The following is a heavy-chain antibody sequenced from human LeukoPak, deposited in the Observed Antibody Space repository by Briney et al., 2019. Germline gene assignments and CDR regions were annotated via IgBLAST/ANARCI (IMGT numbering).Heavy chain of an antibody. V-gene: IGHV3-23*01. CDR3: AKPYYDILTGYSQLYYFDY. Sequence: SGGSLRLSCAASGFTFSSYAMSWVRQAPGKGLEWVSAISGSGGSTYYAGSVKGRFTISRDNSKNTLYLQMNSLRAEDTAVYYCAKPYYDILTGYSQLYYFDYWGQGTLVTVSS. J-gene: IGHJ4*02. CDR1: GFTFSSYA. CDR2: ISGSGGST. D-gene: IGHD3-9*01.